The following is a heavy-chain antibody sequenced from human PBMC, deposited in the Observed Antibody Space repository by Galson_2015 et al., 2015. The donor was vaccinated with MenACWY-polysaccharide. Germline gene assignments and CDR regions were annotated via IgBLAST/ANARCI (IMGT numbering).Heavy chain of an antibody. CDR2: IGTAGDT. J-gene: IGHJ6*02. CDR1: GFTFNNYD. V-gene: IGHV3-13*01. Sequence: SLRLSCAASGFTFNNYDMYWVRHTTGKGLEWVSSIGTAGDTYYPGSVKGRFTISREDAKNSLYLQMTSLRAGDTAVYYCARGSGVAIMDVWGQGTTVTVSS. CDR3: ARGSGVAIMDV. D-gene: IGHD3-3*01.